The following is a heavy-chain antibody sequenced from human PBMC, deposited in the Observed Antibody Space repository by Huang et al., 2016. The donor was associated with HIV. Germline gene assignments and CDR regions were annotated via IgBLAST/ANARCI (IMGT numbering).Heavy chain of an antibody. Sequence: QVQLQQWGAGLLRPSETLSLTCAVYGGSFSGYYGTWIRQPPGQGLEWIGEIHHSESTNYTPSLKSRVTISVDTSRNQFSLTLTSVTAADTAVYYCARGQGGYYYYYMDVWGKGTTVTVSS. J-gene: IGHJ6*03. CDR1: GGSFSGYY. CDR2: IHHSEST. V-gene: IGHV4-34*01. CDR3: ARGQGGYYYYYMDV.